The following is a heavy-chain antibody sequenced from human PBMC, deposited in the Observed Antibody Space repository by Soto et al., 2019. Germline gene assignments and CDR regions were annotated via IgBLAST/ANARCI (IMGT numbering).Heavy chain of an antibody. J-gene: IGHJ4*02. CDR2: INAGNGNT. CDR1: GYTFTSYA. D-gene: IGHD6-6*01. CDR3: ARSSREAARRAFDY. V-gene: IGHV1-3*01. Sequence: ASVKVSCKASGYTFTSYAMHWVRQAPGQRLEWMGWINAGNGNTKYSQKFQGRVTITRDTSASTAYMELSSLRSEDTAVYYCARSSREAARRAFDYWGQGTLVTVS.